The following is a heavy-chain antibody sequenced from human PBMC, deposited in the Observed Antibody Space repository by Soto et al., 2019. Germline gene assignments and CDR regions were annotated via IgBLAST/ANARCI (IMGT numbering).Heavy chain of an antibody. CDR1: GGSISSGGYS. CDR2: IYHSGST. V-gene: IGHV4-30-2*01. J-gene: IGHJ6*02. CDR3: ARVGAARSPLQSGMDV. Sequence: QLQLQESGSGLVKPSQTLSLTCAVSGGSISSGGYSWSWIRQPPGKGLEWIGYIYHSGSTYYNPSLKSRVTISVDRSKNQFSLKLSSVTAADTAVYYCARVGAARSPLQSGMDVWGQGTTVTVSS. D-gene: IGHD6-6*01.